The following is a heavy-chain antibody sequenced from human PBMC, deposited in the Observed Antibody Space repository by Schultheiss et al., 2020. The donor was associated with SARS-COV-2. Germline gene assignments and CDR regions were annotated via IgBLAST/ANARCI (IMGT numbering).Heavy chain of an antibody. V-gene: IGHV3-11*01. D-gene: IGHD3-22*01. Sequence: GGSLRLSCAASGFTFSDYYMSWIRQAPGKGLEWVSYISSSGSTIYYADSVKGRFTISRDNSKNTLYLQMNSLRAEDTAVYYCAKGPPLIGYDSSGYYQYYFDYWGQGTLVTVSS. CDR3: AKGPPLIGYDSSGYYQYYFDY. CDR2: ISSSGSTI. J-gene: IGHJ4*02. CDR1: GFTFSDYY.